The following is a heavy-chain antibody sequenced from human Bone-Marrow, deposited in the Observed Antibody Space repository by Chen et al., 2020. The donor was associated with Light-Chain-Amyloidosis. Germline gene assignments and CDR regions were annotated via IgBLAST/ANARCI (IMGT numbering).Heavy chain of an antibody. CDR3: AKDISYDDILPGYPADAFDI. CDR2: ISGSGGSR. CDR1: GFAFSSYA. V-gene: IGHV3-23*04. D-gene: IGHD3-9*01. J-gene: IGHJ3*02. Sequence: EVQLVESGGGLLQRGGSLRLSCAASGFAFSSYAMSWVRQAPGKGVEWVSTISGSGGSRYYGASLKGRLTISRDNSKNALFLQMNSLRAEDTAVYYCAKDISYDDILPGYPADAFDIWGQGTMVTVSS.